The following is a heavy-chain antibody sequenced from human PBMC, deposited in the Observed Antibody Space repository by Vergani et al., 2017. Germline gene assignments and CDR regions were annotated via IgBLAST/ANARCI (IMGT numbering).Heavy chain of an antibody. CDR1: GGSSSSSSYY. Sequence: QLQLQESGPGLVKPSETLSLTCTVSGGSSSSSSYYWGWIRKPPGKGLEWIGSFHYSGSTYYNPSLKSPVTISGDTSKNEFSLKLSSVTATDTAVYYCAXRLGPHSSGWYPLSYYYDMDVWGKGTTVTVSS. V-gene: IGHV4-39*01. CDR3: AXRLGPHSSGWYPLSYYYDMDV. CDR2: FHYSGST. J-gene: IGHJ6*03. D-gene: IGHD6-19*01.